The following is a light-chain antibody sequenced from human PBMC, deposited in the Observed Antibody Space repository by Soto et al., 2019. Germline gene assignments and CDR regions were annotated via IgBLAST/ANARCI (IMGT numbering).Light chain of an antibody. V-gene: IGKV3-11*01. J-gene: IGKJ2*01. Sequence: ELVLTQSPATLSLSPGERATLSCRASQSVSSYLAWYQQKPGQAPRILIYDASNRATGIPARFSGSGSGTDFTLTISSLEPEDFAVYYCQQRSNWPMYTFGQGTKLEIK. CDR3: QQRSNWPMYT. CDR1: QSVSSY. CDR2: DAS.